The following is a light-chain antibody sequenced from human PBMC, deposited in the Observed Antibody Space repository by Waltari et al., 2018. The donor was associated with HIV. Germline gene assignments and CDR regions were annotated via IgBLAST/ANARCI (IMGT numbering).Light chain of an antibody. CDR3: FSTDSSGNHRV. Sequence: SYDVTQPPSVSVSPGQTARITCSGDALPKKFAYWYQQKSGQAPVLVIYEDSKRPSGIPERFSGSSSGTVATLTISGAQVDDEADYSCFSTDSSGNHRVFGGGTKLTVL. V-gene: IGLV3-10*01. CDR1: ALPKKF. J-gene: IGLJ3*02. CDR2: EDS.